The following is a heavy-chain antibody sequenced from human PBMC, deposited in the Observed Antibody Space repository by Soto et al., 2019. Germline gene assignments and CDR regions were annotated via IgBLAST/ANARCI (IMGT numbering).Heavy chain of an antibody. CDR1: GGSISSYY. CDR2: IYSTGNT. J-gene: IGHJ3*02. V-gene: IGHV4-59*08. Sequence: PSETLSLTCTVSGGSISSYYWTWIRQPPGKGLEWIGYIYSTGNTNYNPSLQSRVTISLDTSRNQFSLKLSSVTAADTAVYFCARRHVVVVAATRGDAFDIWGQGTMVTVSS. D-gene: IGHD2-15*01. CDR3: ARRHVVVVAATRGDAFDI.